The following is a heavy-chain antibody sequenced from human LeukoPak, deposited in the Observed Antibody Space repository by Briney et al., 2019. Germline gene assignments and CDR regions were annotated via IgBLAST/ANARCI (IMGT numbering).Heavy chain of an antibody. CDR2: ISAIFGTA. V-gene: IGHV1-69*01. D-gene: IGHD3-16*01. J-gene: IGHJ6*03. Sequence: GSSVTVSCKASGGTFSSYAISWVRQAPGHGLEGMGGISAIFGTANYAHKSQSRVTITADESTSKAYMELSSLRSEDTAVYYCARFPTLRDYYYYMDVWGKGTTVTVSS. CDR1: GGTFSSYA. CDR3: ARFPTLRDYYYYMDV.